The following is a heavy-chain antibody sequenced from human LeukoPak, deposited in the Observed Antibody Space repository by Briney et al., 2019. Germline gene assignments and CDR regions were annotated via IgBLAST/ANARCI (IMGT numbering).Heavy chain of an antibody. J-gene: IGHJ4*02. V-gene: IGHV4-4*07. D-gene: IGHD2-21*01. Sequence: PSETLSLTCTVSGDSISSYYWSWIRQPAGKGLEWIGRVYTRGITNYNPSLKSRVTISVDTSKNPFSLKLSSVTAADTAVYYCARACGGAYPVDYWGQGTLVTVSS. CDR3: ARACGGAYPVDY. CDR2: VYTRGIT. CDR1: GDSISSYY.